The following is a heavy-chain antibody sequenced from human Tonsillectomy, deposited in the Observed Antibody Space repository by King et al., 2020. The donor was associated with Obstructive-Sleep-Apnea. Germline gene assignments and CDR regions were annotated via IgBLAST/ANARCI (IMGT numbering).Heavy chain of an antibody. D-gene: IGHD3-22*01. CDR3: AKDRYSDNSGYYFDY. CDR1: GFTFADYA. V-gene: IGHV3-9*01. Sequence: VQLVESGGGLVQPGRSLRISCAASGFTFADYAIHWVRQVPGKGLEWVSGISWNGGDIGYADSVKGRFTISRDNAKNSLYLQMNSLRTDDTALYYCAKDRYSDNSGYYFDYWGQGTLVTVSS. CDR2: ISWNGGDI. J-gene: IGHJ4*02.